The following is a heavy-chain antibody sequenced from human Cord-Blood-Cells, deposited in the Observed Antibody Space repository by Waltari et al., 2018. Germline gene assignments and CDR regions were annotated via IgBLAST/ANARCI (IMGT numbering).Heavy chain of an antibody. CDR2: INHSGST. D-gene: IGHD5-12*01. CDR3: ARGNRRYSGYDKGIDY. CDR1: GGSFSGYY. V-gene: IGHV4-34*01. Sequence: QVQLQQWGAGLLKPSETLSLTCAVYGGSFSGYYWSWLRQPPGKGLEWIGEINHSGSTNYNPSLKSRVTISVDTSKNQFSLKLSSVTAADTAVYYCARGNRRYSGYDKGIDYWGQGTLVTVSS. J-gene: IGHJ4*02.